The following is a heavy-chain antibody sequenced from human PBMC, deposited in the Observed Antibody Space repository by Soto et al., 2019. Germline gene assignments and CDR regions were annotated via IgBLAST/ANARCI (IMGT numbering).Heavy chain of an antibody. CDR1: GFIFSSYA. V-gene: IGHV3-23*01. Sequence: SGGSLRLSCAASGFIFSSYAMSWVRQAPGKGLEWVSAISGSGGSTNHADSVKGRFTMSRDNSKNTVYLQMNSLRPEDTAVYYCAKTEGFPYYFDYWGQGTLVTVPS. CDR3: AKTEGFPYYFDY. J-gene: IGHJ4*02. CDR2: ISGSGGST.